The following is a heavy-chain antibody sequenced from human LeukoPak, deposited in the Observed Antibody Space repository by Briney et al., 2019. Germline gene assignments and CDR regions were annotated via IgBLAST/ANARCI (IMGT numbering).Heavy chain of an antibody. CDR1: GFTFTSHA. CDR2: VSGNGGRT. CDR3: ARAGVVRYTTWLINYYMDV. Sequence: PGCSLRLSCAASGFTFTSHAMQGVRQAPGKGLEYVSSVSGNGGRTYYANSVKGRFTISRDNSKDTVYLQIGSLNPDDMAGVFCARAGVVRYTTWLINYYMDVGGKGPTVTASS. J-gene: IGHJ6*03. V-gene: IGHV3-64*01. D-gene: IGHD2-8*01.